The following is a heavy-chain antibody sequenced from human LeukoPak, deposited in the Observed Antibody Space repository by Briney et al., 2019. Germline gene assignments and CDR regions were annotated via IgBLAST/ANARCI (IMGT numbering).Heavy chain of an antibody. J-gene: IGHJ4*02. CDR1: GFTFSSYG. Sequence: GETLRLSCAASGFTFSSYGMSWVRQAPGKGLEWVSGISPSGDITYYADSVKGRFTISRDNSKNTVYLQVNSLRAEDTAVFYCAKDRAWLQFWSWGQGTLVTVSS. CDR2: ISPSGDIT. D-gene: IGHD5-18*01. V-gene: IGHV3-23*01. CDR3: AKDRAWLQFWS.